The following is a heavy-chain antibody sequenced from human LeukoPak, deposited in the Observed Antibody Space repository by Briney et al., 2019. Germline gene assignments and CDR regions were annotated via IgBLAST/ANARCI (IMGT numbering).Heavy chain of an antibody. J-gene: IGHJ4*02. CDR1: GFNVSSNY. CDR3: ARATGALRPWDF. D-gene: IGHD1-14*01. CDR2: IYTGGTT. Sequence: GGSLRLSCAVSGFNVSSNYMSWVRQPPGKGLEWVSIIYTGGTTYLADPVKGRFTVSRDNSKNTLYLQMNSLRAEDTAVYYCARATGALRPWDFWGQGTLVTVSS. V-gene: IGHV3-66*01.